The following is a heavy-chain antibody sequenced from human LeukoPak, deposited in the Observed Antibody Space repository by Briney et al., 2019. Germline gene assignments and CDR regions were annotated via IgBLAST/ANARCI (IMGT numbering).Heavy chain of an antibody. CDR3: AKVISSYSGYDSY. J-gene: IGHJ4*02. D-gene: IGHD5-12*01. CDR2: ISNGGHHT. Sequence: PSGYLSLSCAASAISFNTIGMSWLRQAPGLGFDSAYSISNGGHHTHYADSVRGRFTISRDNSKNTLYLQMDSLRAADTAVYYCAKVISSYSGYDSYWGQGTLVTVSS. V-gene: IGHV3-23*01. CDR1: AISFNTIG.